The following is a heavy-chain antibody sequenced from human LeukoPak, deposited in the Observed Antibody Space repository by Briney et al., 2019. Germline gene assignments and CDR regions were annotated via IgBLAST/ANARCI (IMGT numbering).Heavy chain of an antibody. CDR1: GFTFSTTA. CDR2: ISGSGDNTVMSGSGENT. J-gene: IGHJ4*02. V-gene: IGHV3-23*01. CDR3: AKDQRWESPHYLDC. D-gene: IGHD1-26*01. Sequence: PGGSLRLSCAASGFTFSTTAMGWVRQAPGKGLEWLSVISGSGDNTVMSGSGENTYYADSVKGRFTISRDNSKNTLYVQMNSLRDEDTAVYYCAKDQRWESPHYLDCWGQGTLVTVSS.